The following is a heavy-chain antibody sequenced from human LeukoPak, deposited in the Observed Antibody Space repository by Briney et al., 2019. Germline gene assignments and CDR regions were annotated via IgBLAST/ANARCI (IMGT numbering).Heavy chain of an antibody. D-gene: IGHD6-13*01. CDR3: AKGPTGYSSSWPDY. J-gene: IGHJ4*02. Sequence: GGSLRLSCAASGFTFSSYGMHWVRQAPGKGLEWVAVISYDGSNKYYADSVKGRFTISRDNSENTLYLQMNSLRAEDTAVYYCAKGPTGYSSSWPDYWGQGTLVTVSS. CDR1: GFTFSSYG. CDR2: ISYDGSNK. V-gene: IGHV3-30*18.